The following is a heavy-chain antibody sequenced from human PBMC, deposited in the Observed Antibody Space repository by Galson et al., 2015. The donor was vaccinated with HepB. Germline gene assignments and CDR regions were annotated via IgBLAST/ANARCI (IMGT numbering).Heavy chain of an antibody. CDR2: ISGSGSSI. J-gene: IGHJ4*02. D-gene: IGHD3-10*01. Sequence: SLRLACAGAGFTFSGYSMNWVRQTPGKGLEWVSYISGSGSSIYYADSVKGRFTISRDNVKNSLYLQMNSLRDEDTAVYYCVRGSDYWGQGTLVTVSS. CDR3: VRGSDY. CDR1: GFTFSGYS. V-gene: IGHV3-48*02.